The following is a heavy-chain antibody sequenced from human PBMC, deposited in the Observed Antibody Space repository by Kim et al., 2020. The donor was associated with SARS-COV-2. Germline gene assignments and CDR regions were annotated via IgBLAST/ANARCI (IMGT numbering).Heavy chain of an antibody. D-gene: IGHD6-6*01. J-gene: IGHJ6*02. V-gene: IGHV1-69*04. Sequence: SVKVSCKASGGTFSSYAISWVRQAPGQGLEWMGRIIPILGIANYAQKFQGRVTITADKSTSTAYMELSSLRSEDTAVYYCARTPMEQLVDYYYGMDVWGQWTTVTVSS. CDR1: GGTFSSYA. CDR3: ARTPMEQLVDYYYGMDV. CDR2: IIPILGIA.